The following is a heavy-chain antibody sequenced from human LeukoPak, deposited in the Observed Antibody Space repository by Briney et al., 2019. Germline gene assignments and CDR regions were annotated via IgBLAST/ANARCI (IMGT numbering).Heavy chain of an antibody. V-gene: IGHV1-2*02. CDR1: GYIFTGYH. Sequence: GASVKVSCKASGYIFTGYHMHWLRQAPGQGLEWMGWINPESGDTNYAQTFQGRVTMTRDRYIKTGYMELSSLRSDDTAVYYCARGGNYYDSSGYYVFDYWGQGTLVTVSS. CDR3: ARGGNYYDSSGYYVFDY. J-gene: IGHJ4*02. D-gene: IGHD3-22*01. CDR2: INPESGDT.